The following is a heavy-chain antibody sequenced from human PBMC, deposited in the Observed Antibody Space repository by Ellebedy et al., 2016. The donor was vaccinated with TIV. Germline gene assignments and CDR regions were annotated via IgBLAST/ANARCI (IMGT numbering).Heavy chain of an antibody. CDR1: GGSFIVSY. CDR3: ARLWTGISTHFDY. D-gene: IGHD3/OR15-3a*01. V-gene: IGHV4-34*01. CDR2: INHSGGT. Sequence: MPSETLSLTCAVYGGSFIVSYWNWIRQPPGKGLEWIGEINHSGGTYYNPSLKSRVTISVDPSKNHFSLKVTSVTAADTAVYFCARLWTGISTHFDYWGQGTLVTVSS. J-gene: IGHJ4*02.